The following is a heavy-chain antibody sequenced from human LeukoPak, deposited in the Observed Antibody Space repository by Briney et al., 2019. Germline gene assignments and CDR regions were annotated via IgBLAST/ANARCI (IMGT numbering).Heavy chain of an antibody. CDR1: GYTFTDYY. D-gene: IGHD3-10*01. Sequence: ASVKVSCKASGYTFTDYYIHWVRQAPGQGLEWTGWINPNRGVTNFAQKFQGRVTMTRDTSISTAYMELSSLRSDDTAVYYCARDTGVGETKNWFDPWGQGTLVTVSS. V-gene: IGHV1-2*02. CDR2: INPNRGVT. J-gene: IGHJ5*02. CDR3: ARDTGVGETKNWFDP.